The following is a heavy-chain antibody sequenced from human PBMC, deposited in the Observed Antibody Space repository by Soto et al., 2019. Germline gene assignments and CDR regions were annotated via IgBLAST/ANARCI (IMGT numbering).Heavy chain of an antibody. J-gene: IGHJ4*02. CDR2: INPNSGGA. V-gene: IGHV1-2*02. CDR1: GYTFTGYY. CDR3: ATAGSYYGEIDY. Sequence: ASVKVSCPALGYTFTGYYIHWVRQAPGQGLEWMGWINPNSGGANYAQKFQGRVTMTRDTSISTAYMELSRLRSDDTAVYYCATAGSYYGEIDYWGQGTLVTVSS. D-gene: IGHD1-26*01.